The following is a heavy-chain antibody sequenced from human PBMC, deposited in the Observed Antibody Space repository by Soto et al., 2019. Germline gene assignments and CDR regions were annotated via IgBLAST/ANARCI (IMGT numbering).Heavy chain of an antibody. CDR2: IYHSGTS. D-gene: IGHD3-22*01. Sequence: QVELQESGPGLVKPSGTLSLTCAVFGNSISTTNWWSWVRQSPGKGLEWIGEIYHSGTSNYNPSLKSRVIISLDKSKNPFSVKLSSVTAADTAVYYCARDVGYHYDGSPSGQFDFWGQGTLVIVSS. J-gene: IGHJ4*02. V-gene: IGHV4-4*02. CDR3: ARDVGYHYDGSPSGQFDF. CDR1: GNSISTTNW.